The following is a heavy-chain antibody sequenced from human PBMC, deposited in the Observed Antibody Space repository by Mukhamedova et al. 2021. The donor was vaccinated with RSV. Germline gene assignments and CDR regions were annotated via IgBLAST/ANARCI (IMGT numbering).Heavy chain of an antibody. CDR2: IYTSGST. V-gene: IGHV4-59*10. Sequence: GGSITNYYWTWIRQPAGKGLEWIGRIYTSGSTTYNPSLKIRVTMSKDASNNEFSLKLRSVTAADTAIYYCAGGFNFGSYYYGLNF. CDR1: GGSITNYY. CDR3: AGGFNFGSYYYGLNF. D-gene: IGHD3-10*01. J-gene: IGHJ6*01.